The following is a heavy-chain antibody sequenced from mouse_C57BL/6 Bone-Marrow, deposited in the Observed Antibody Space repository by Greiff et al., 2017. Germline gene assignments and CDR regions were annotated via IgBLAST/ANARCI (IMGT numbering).Heavy chain of an antibody. V-gene: IGHV1-69*01. J-gene: IGHJ4*01. CDR3: AREGYHAMDY. CDR1: GYTFTSYW. CDR2: IDPSDSYT. Sequence: QVQLQQPGAELVMPGASVKLSCKASGYTFTSYWMHWVKQRPGQGLEWIGEIDPSDSYTNYNQKFKGKSPLTVDKSSSTAYMQLSSLTSEDSAVYYCAREGYHAMDYWGQGTSVTVSS.